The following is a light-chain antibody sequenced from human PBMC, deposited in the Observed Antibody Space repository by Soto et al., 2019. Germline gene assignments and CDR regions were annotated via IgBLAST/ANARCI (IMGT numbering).Light chain of an antibody. Sequence: EIVLTQSPGTLSLSPGEAVTLSCRASQTVLSSYVAWYQQKPGQPPRLLIYGASSRATGIPDRFSGSGSGTDFTLTISRLEPEDFGVFYCQQYGNLPQTFGQGTRVEV. J-gene: IGKJ1*01. CDR2: GAS. V-gene: IGKV3-20*01. CDR3: QQYGNLPQT. CDR1: QTVLSSY.